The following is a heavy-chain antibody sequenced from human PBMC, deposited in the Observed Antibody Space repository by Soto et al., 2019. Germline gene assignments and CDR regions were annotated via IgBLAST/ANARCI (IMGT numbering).Heavy chain of an antibody. J-gene: IGHJ4*02. CDR1: EFTVSSNY. Sequence: EVQLVESGGGLVQPGGSLRLSCAASEFTVSSNYMSWVRQAPGKGLEWVSVIYSGGSTYYADSVKGRFTISRDNSKNTVYLQMNSLRAEDTAVYYCATIQWGSSSAIDYWGQGTLVTVSS. D-gene: IGHD6-13*01. V-gene: IGHV3-66*01. CDR3: ATIQWGSSSAIDY. CDR2: IYSGGST.